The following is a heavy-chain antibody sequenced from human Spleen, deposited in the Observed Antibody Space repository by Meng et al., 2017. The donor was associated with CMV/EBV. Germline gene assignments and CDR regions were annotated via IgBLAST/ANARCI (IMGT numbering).Heavy chain of an antibody. CDR1: GGSISSSSYY. Sequence: SGGSISSSSYYWGWIRQPPGKGLEWIGSIYYSGSTYYNPSLKSRVTISVDTSKNQFSLKLSSVTAADTAVYYCARGGRMLSRSNPFDYWGQGTLVTVSS. J-gene: IGHJ4*02. CDR3: ARGGRMLSRSNPFDY. CDR2: IYYSGST. V-gene: IGHV4-39*01. D-gene: IGHD2-8*01.